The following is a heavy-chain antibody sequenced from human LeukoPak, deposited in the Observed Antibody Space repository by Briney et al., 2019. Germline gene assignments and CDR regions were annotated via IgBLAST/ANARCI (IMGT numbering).Heavy chain of an antibody. V-gene: IGHV2-70*01. CDR3: ARLTLTGETLGWFDP. J-gene: IGHJ5*02. D-gene: IGHD7-27*01. CDR2: IDWDDDK. Sequence: SGPTLVHPTQPLTLTCTFSGFSLSTSGMCVSWIRQPPGKALEWLAPIDWDDDKYYSTSLKTRLTISKDTSKNQVVLTMTNMDPVDTATYYCARLTLTGETLGWFDPWGQGTLVTVSS. CDR1: GFSLSTSGMC.